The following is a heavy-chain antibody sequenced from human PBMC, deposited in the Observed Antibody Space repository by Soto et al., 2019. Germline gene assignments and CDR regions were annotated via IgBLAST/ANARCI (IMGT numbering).Heavy chain of an antibody. CDR2: ISSSSSYI. D-gene: IGHD2-2*02. J-gene: IGHJ1*01. CDR1: GFTFSSYS. Sequence: GGSLRLSCAASGFTFSSYSMNWVRQAPGKGLEWVSSISSSSSYIYYADSVKGRFTISRDNAKNSLYLQMNSLRAEDTAVYYCARGLYCSSTSCYIAVAGTEYFQHWGQGTLVTVSS. CDR3: ARGLYCSSTSCYIAVAGTEYFQH. V-gene: IGHV3-21*01.